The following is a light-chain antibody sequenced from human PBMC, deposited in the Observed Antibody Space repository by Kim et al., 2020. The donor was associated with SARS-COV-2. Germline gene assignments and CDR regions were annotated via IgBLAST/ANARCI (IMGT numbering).Light chain of an antibody. CDR2: DVS. V-gene: IGLV2-14*03. CDR3: SSYTSSSTLKLV. Sequence: QSALTQPASVSGSPGQSITISCTGTSSDVGGYNYVSWYQHHPGKAPKLMIYDVSNRPSGVSDRFSGSKSGNTASLTISGLQAEDEADYYCSSYTSSSTLKLVFGGGTQLTVL. J-gene: IGLJ2*01. CDR1: SSDVGGYNY.